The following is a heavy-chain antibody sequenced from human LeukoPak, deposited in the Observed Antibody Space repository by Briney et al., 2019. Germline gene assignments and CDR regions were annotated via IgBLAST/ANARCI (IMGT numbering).Heavy chain of an antibody. CDR2: ISSGGGTT. D-gene: IGHD6-19*01. J-gene: IGHJ4*02. Sequence: GGSLRLSCAASGFTYSNYAMNWVRQAPGKGLEWVSGISSGGGTTYYADSVKGRFIISRDNSKNTLYLQMDSLGAEDTAVYYCTKAGIAVPATPDYWGQGTLVTVSS. V-gene: IGHV3-23*01. CDR1: GFTYSNYA. CDR3: TKAGIAVPATPDY.